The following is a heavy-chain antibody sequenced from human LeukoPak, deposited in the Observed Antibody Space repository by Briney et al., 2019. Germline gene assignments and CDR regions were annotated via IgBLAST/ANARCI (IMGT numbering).Heavy chain of an antibody. J-gene: IGHJ6*03. V-gene: IGHV1-69*13. D-gene: IGHD3-3*01. CDR1: GGTFSSYA. CDR3: ARSVTIFGVVATMDV. CDR2: IIPIFGTA. Sequence: SVKVSCKASGGTFSSYAISWVRQAPGQGLEWMGGIIPIFGTANYAQKFQGRVTITADESTSTAYMELSSLRSEDTAVYYCARSVTIFGVVATMDVWGKGTAVTVSS.